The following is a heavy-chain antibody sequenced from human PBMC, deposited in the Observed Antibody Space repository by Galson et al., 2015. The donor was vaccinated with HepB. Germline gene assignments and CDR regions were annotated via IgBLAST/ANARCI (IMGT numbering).Heavy chain of an antibody. V-gene: IGHV5-10-1*01. Sequence: QSGAEVKKPGESLRISCKGSGYSFTSYWISWVRQMPGKGLEWMGRIDPSDSYTNYSPSFQGHVTISADKSISTAYLQWSSLKASDTAMYYCASDKSYGGNSFWFDPWGQGTLVTVPS. CDR3: ASDKSYGGNSFWFDP. CDR2: IDPSDSYT. CDR1: GYSFTSYW. D-gene: IGHD4-23*01. J-gene: IGHJ5*02.